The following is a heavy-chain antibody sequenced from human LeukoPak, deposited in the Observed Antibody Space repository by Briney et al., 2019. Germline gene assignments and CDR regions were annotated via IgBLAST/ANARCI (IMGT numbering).Heavy chain of an antibody. D-gene: IGHD3-22*01. CDR2: IRYDGSNK. V-gene: IGHV3-30*02. J-gene: IGHJ4*02. CDR3: AKDLADYYDSSGSIDY. Sequence: GGSLRLSXAASGFTFNNYGMHWVRQAPGKGLEWVAFIRYDGSNKYYADSVKGRFTISRDNSKNTLSLQMNSLRAEDTAVFYCAKDLADYYDSSGSIDYWGQGTLVTVSS. CDR1: GFTFNNYG.